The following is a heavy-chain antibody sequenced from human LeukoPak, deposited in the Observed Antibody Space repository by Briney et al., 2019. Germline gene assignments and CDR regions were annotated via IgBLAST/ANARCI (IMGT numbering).Heavy chain of an antibody. Sequence: PGGSLRLSCEASQFTFSRFAMSWIRQAPGTGLEWVSTLSGSGTATYYADSVKGRFTTSRDNAKNSLYLQMNSLRAEDTAVYYCASFSGSYDYFDYWGQGTLVTVSS. V-gene: IGHV3-23*01. D-gene: IGHD1-26*01. CDR1: QFTFSRFA. CDR2: LSGSGTAT. J-gene: IGHJ4*02. CDR3: ASFSGSYDYFDY.